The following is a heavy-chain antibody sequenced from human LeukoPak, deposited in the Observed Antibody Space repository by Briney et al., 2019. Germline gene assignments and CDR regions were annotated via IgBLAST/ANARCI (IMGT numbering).Heavy chain of an antibody. V-gene: IGHV3-11*03. CDR2: ISSSSSYT. CDR1: GXTFSDYY. CDR3: ARYYYGSGSYDY. Sequence: GGSLRLSCAASGXTFSDYYMSWIRQAPGKGLEWVSYISSSSSYTNYADSVKGRFTISRDNAKNSLYLQMNSLRAEDTAVYYCARYYYGSGSYDYWGQGTLVTVSS. D-gene: IGHD3-10*01. J-gene: IGHJ4*02.